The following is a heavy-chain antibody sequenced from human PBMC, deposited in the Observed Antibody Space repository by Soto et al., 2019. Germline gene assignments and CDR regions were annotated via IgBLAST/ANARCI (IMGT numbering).Heavy chain of an antibody. Sequence: SETLSLTCTVSGGSISSYYWSWIRQPPGKGLEWIGYIYYSGSTNYNPSLKSRVTISVDTSKNQFSLKLSSVTAADTAVYYCARLSSSWGGDAEYFQHWGQGNLVTVSS. CDR3: ARLSSSWGGDAEYFQH. V-gene: IGHV4-59*08. J-gene: IGHJ1*01. D-gene: IGHD6-13*01. CDR2: IYYSGST. CDR1: GGSISSYY.